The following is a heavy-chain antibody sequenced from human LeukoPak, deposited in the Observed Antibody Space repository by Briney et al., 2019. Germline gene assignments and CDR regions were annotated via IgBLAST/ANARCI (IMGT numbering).Heavy chain of an antibody. CDR1: GFTFSDYY. D-gene: IGHD6-13*01. Sequence: GGSLRLSCAASGFTFSDYYMSWLRQAPGKGLEWVSYISSSGSTIYYADSVKGRFTISRDNAKNSLYLQMNSLRAEDTAVYYCAGTGYSSSWYRKFDYWGQGTLVTVSS. V-gene: IGHV3-11*01. CDR2: ISSSGSTI. J-gene: IGHJ4*02. CDR3: AGTGYSSSWYRKFDY.